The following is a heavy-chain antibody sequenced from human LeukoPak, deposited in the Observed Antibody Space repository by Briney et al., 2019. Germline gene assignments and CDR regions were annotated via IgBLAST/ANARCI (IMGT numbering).Heavy chain of an antibody. CDR3: AHRSAGEFVH. D-gene: IGHD3-16*01. Sequence: SGPTLVNPTQTLTLTCTFSGFALGASGVGVGWIRQPPGKAMEWLALIYWDGDERYSPSLKSRLTITKDTSKNQVVFTMTNMDPVDTATYYCAHRSAGEFVHWGQGTLVTVSS. CDR2: IYWDGDE. CDR1: GFALGASGVG. J-gene: IGHJ4*02. V-gene: IGHV2-5*02.